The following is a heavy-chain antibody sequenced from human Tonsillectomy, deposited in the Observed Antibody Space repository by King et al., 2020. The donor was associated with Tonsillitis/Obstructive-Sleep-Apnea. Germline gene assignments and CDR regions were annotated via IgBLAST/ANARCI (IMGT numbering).Heavy chain of an antibody. CDR2: INHSGST. CDR1: GGSFSGYY. CDR3: ARGNKMPIVVVPAAILGPYYFDY. V-gene: IGHV4-34*01. J-gene: IGHJ4*02. D-gene: IGHD2-2*02. Sequence: VQLQQWGAGLLKPSETLSLTCAVYGGSFSGYYWSWIRQPPGKGLEWIGEINHSGSTNYNPSLKSRVTISVDTSKNQFSLKLSSVTAADTAVYYFARGNKMPIVVVPAAILGPYYFDYWGQRTLVTVSS.